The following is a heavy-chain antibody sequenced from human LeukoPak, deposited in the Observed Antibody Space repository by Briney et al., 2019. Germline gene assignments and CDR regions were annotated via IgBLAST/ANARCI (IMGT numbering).Heavy chain of an antibody. CDR1: GYSISSGYY. J-gene: IGHJ4*02. CDR3: AREVGNIDY. Sequence: SETLSLTCTVSGYSISSGYYWGWIRQPPGKGLEWIGSIYHSGSTYYNPSLKSRVTISVDTSKNQFSLKLSSVTAADTAVYYCAREVGNIDYWGQGTLVTVSS. CDR2: IYHSGST. V-gene: IGHV4-38-2*02. D-gene: IGHD1-26*01.